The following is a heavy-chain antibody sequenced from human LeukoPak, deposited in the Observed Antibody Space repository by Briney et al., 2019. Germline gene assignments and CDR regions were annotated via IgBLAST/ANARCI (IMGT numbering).Heavy chain of an antibody. CDR2: ISAYNGNT. CDR3: ARDYFEHYYDTSGYYNWFDP. Sequence: ASVKVSCKTSGYTFTSYGISWVRQAPGQGLEWMGWISAYNGNTNYAQKLQGRVTMTTDTSTSTAYMELWSLRSDDTAVYYCARDYFEHYYDTSGYYNWFDPWGQGTLVTVSS. D-gene: IGHD3-22*01. CDR1: GYTFTSYG. V-gene: IGHV1-18*01. J-gene: IGHJ5*02.